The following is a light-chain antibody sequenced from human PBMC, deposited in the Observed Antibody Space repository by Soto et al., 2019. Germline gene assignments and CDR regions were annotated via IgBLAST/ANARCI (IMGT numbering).Light chain of an antibody. Sequence: EIGMTQSPAALSVSPGERATLSCRASQSDSSNLAWYQQKPGQAPRLLIYGASTRATGIPARFSGSGSGTEFTLTISSLQSEDFAVYYCQQYNNWPPSITFGQGTRLEIK. CDR3: QQYNNWPPSIT. V-gene: IGKV3-15*01. CDR2: GAS. J-gene: IGKJ5*01. CDR1: QSDSSN.